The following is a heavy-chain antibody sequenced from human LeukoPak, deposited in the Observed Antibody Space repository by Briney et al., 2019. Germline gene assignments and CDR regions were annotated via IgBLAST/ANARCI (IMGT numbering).Heavy chain of an antibody. CDR3: ARWTFEATISWFDP. D-gene: IGHD5-12*01. CDR2: IYTSGST. V-gene: IGHV4-61*02. Sequence: PSQTLSLTCTVSGGSISSGSYYWSWIRQPAGKGLEWIGRIYTSGSTNYNPSLKSRVTISVDTSKNQFSLKLSSVTAADTAVYYCARWTFEATISWFDPWGQGTLVTVSS. J-gene: IGHJ5*02. CDR1: GGSISSGSYY.